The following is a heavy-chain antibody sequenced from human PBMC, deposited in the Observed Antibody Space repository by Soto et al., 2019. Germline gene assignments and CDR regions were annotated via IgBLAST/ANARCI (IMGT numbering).Heavy chain of an antibody. V-gene: IGHV3-7*01. CDR2: IKGDGSVK. D-gene: IGHD2-21*01. Sequence: PGGSLRLSCAASGFTFSTSWMDWVRQAPGKGLEWVAAIKGDGSVKDYVDSVKGRFTISRDNAENSLYLQMNSLRAEDTAVYYCERDRGYYSFDYCGLGPPVTVYS. CDR3: ERDRGYYSFDY. CDR1: GFTFSTSW. J-gene: IGHJ4*02.